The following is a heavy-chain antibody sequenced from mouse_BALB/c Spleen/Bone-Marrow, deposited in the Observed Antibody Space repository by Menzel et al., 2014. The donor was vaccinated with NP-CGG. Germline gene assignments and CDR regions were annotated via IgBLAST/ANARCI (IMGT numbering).Heavy chain of an antibody. J-gene: IGHJ3*01. Sequence: VQGVESGPDLVKPSQSLSLTCTVTGYSITSGYSCHWIRQFPGNKLEWMGYIHYSGTTNYNPSLKSRFSITRDTSKNQFFLQLNSVTTEDTATYYCARGCYGYDGAWFTYWGQGTLVTVSA. D-gene: IGHD2-2*01. V-gene: IGHV3-1*02. CDR2: IHYSGTT. CDR3: ARGCYGYDGAWFTY. CDR1: GYSITSGYS.